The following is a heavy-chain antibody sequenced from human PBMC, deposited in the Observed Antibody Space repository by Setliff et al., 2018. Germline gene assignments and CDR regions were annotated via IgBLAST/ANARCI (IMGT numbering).Heavy chain of an antibody. CDR2: IWDDGGNK. CDR3: ARTCSGSGCYAGLES. Sequence: LRLSCAASGFTFSTYRMHWVRQAPGKGLEWVAVIWDDGGNKYHADSVKGRFTISRDNSKNTLYLQMNSLRPEDTAVYYCARTCSGSGCYAGLESWGQGTPVTGSS. J-gene: IGHJ4*02. D-gene: IGHD2-15*01. V-gene: IGHV3-33*08. CDR1: GFTFSTYR.